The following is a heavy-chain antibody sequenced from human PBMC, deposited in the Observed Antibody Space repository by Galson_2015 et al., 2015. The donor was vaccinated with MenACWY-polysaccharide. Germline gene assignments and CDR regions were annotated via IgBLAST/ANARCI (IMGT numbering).Heavy chain of an antibody. CDR3: ARIIDRKYPFADS. D-gene: IGHD2-2*02. J-gene: IGHJ4*02. Sequence: SVKVSCKASGYKFTSYDINWVRQATGQGLEWMGWMNPNSGNTGYAQKFQGRVTMTSSGAMSTAFMELSSLRSEDTAVYYCARIIDRKYPFADSWGQGTLVTVSP. CDR1: GYKFTSYD. V-gene: IGHV1-8*01. CDR2: MNPNSGNT.